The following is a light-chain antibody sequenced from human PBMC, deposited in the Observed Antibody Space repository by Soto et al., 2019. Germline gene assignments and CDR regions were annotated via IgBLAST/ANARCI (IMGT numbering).Light chain of an antibody. CDR2: DVT. CDR1: SCDVGGYNY. J-gene: IGLJ1*01. CDR3: CSYAGSYSYV. Sequence: QSALAQPRSVSGSPGQSVAISCTGTSCDVGGYNYVSWYQQHPGKAPKLMIYDVTKRPSGVPDRFSASKSGNTASLTISGLQADDEADYYCCSYAGSYSYVFGTGTKVTVL. V-gene: IGLV2-11*01.